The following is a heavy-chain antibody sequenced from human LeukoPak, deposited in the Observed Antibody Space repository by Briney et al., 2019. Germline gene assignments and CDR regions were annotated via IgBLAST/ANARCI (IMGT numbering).Heavy chain of an antibody. V-gene: IGHV4-59*01. CDR3: ARGGGYSSGLDY. Sequence: SETLSLTCTVSGDSMTNYYWNWIRQPPGKGLEWIGYIHHSGTTNYNPSLKSRVTISVDTSKNQFSPKLISVTAADTAVYYCARGGGYSSGLDYWGQGTLVTVSS. D-gene: IGHD6-19*01. J-gene: IGHJ4*02. CDR1: GDSMTNYY. CDR2: IHHSGTT.